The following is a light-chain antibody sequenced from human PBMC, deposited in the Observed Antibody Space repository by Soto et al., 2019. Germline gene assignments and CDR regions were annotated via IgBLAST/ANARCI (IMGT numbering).Light chain of an antibody. CDR1: RSLTRW. J-gene: IGKJ1*01. Sequence: DIQMSQSPSTLSASVGDTVTISCRASRSLTRWLAWYQQKPGKAPELLIYETSIFQSGVPSRFSAGGSGTDFTLTVSGPKPDDIAEDDCQQYSPFWTFGQGTRV. CDR3: QQYSPFWT. V-gene: IGKV1-5*03. CDR2: ETS.